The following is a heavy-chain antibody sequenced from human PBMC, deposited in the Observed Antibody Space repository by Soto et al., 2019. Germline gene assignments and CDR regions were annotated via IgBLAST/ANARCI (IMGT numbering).Heavy chain of an antibody. V-gene: IGHV2-5*02. CDR2: IYWDDDK. J-gene: IGHJ5*02. CDR3: AHSLIGYYYDSSGSNWFNP. D-gene: IGHD3-22*01. CDR1: GFSLSTSGVG. Sequence: SGPTLVNPTQTLTLTRTFSGFSLSTSGVGVGWIRQPPGKALEWLALIYWDDDKRYSPSLKSRLTITKDTSKNQVVLTMTNMDPVDTATYYCAHSLIGYYYDSSGSNWFNPWGQGTLVTVSS.